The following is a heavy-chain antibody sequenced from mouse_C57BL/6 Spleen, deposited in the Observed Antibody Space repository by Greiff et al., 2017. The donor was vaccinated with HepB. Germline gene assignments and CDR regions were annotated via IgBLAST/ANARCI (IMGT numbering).Heavy chain of an antibody. D-gene: IGHD3-1*01. V-gene: IGHV3-6*01. Sequence: DVKLVESGPGLVKPSQSLSLTCSVTGYSITSGYYWNWIRQFPGNKLEWMGYISYDGSNNYNPSLKNRISITRDTSKNQFFLKLNSVTTEDTATYYCARGAYYYAMDYWGQGTSVTVSS. CDR1: GYSITSGYY. J-gene: IGHJ4*01. CDR3: ARGAYYYAMDY. CDR2: ISYDGSN.